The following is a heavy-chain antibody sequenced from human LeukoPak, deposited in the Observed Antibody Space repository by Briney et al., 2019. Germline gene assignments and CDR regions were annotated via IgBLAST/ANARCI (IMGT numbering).Heavy chain of an antibody. D-gene: IGHD1/OR15-1a*01. Sequence: GGSLRLSWAAAGFTITSNYMNWVRQAPGKGLEWVSVIYGDDETNYADSVKGRFTISRDNSKNTLYLQMNSLRADETAVSYCAREAVMPVAPVKIGTSDRPLYEYYGLDVWGQGTTVTVS. V-gene: IGHV3-53*05. CDR1: GFTITSNY. CDR3: AREAVMPVAPVKIGTSDRPLYEYYGLDV. J-gene: IGHJ6*02. CDR2: IYGDDET.